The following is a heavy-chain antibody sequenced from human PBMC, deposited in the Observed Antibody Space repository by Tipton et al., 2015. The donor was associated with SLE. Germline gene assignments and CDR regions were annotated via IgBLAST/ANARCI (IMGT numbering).Heavy chain of an antibody. CDR1: GFPFDFYD. CDR3: GRNGGHYFFDY. CDR2: VSYDGTNT. Sequence: SLRLSCAGSGFPFDFYDIHWVRQAPGKGLEWVASVSYDGTNTSYVDSVEGRFTISRDDSKNTLYLQMDSLRADDTAVYYCGRNGGHYFFDYWGQGTLVTVSS. J-gene: IGHJ4*02. V-gene: IGHV3-33*05. D-gene: IGHD3-16*01.